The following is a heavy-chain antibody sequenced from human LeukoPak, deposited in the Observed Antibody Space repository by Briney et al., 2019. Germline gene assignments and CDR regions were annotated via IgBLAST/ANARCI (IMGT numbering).Heavy chain of an antibody. J-gene: IGHJ4*02. CDR2: INHSGSI. D-gene: IGHD2-2*02. V-gene: IGHV4-34*01. CDR3: AGTSNCSSTSCYIDY. CDR1: GGSFSGYY. Sequence: SETLSLTCAVYGGSFSGYYWSWIRQPPGKGLEWIGEINHSGSINYNPSLKGRVTISVDTSKNQFSLKLSSVTAADTAVYHCAGTSNCSSTSCYIDYWGQGTLVTVSS.